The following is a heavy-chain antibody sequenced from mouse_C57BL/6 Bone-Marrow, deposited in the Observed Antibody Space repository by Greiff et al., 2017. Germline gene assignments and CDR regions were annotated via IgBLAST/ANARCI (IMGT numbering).Heavy chain of an antibody. J-gene: IGHJ3*01. D-gene: IGHD2-4*01. CDR1: GYTFTSYW. Sequence: QVQLQQPGAELVKPGASVKLSCTASGYTFTSYWMHWVKQRPGHGLAWIGMIHPNSGSTNYNEQFKSKATLTVDTSSSTAYMQLSSLTSEDSAVYYGARYDYDNLAYGGQGTLVTVSA. V-gene: IGHV1-64*01. CDR2: IHPNSGST. CDR3: ARYDYDNLAY.